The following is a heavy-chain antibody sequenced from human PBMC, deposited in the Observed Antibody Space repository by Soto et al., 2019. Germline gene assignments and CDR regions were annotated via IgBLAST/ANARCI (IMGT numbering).Heavy chain of an antibody. V-gene: IGHV4-39*01. CDR1: GGSISSSSYY. J-gene: IGHJ4*02. CDR2: IYYSGST. Sequence: SETLSLTCTVSGGSISSSSYYWGWIRQPPGKGLEWIGSIYYSGSTYYNPSLKSRVTISVDTSKNQFSLKLSSVTAADTAAYYCARHGPVTHGTFVPAPYHFDYWGQGTLVTVSS. CDR3: ARHGPVTHGTFVPAPYHFDY. D-gene: IGHD2-2*01.